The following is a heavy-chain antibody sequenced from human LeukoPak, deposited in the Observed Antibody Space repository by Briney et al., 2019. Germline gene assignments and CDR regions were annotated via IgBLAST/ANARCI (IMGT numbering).Heavy chain of an antibody. CDR2: IYPRGST. J-gene: IGHJ4*02. CDR1: GGSINNYY. CDR3: ASTSGSYFEYYFDY. D-gene: IGHD1-26*01. V-gene: IGHV4-4*07. Sequence: PSETLSLTCTVPGGSINNYYWSWIRQPAGKGLEWIGRIYPRGSTNHNPSLKSRVTMSVDTSKNQFSLKLSSVTAADTAIYYCASTSGSYFEYYFDYWGQGTLVTVSS.